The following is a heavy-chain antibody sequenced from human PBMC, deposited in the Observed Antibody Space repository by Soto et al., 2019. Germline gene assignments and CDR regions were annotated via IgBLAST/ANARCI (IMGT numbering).Heavy chain of an antibody. J-gene: IGHJ4*02. CDR1: GFTFDSHT. Sequence: QVQLVESGGGVVQPGRSLRLSCTACGFTFDSHTMHWVRQCPGKGLEWVALISFDGSLKYDSDSVKGRFSISRDNSKNTVFLEMNRLRPEDTAVYYCARAYSSSWNYLDYWGQGVQVIVSS. CDR2: ISFDGSLK. D-gene: IGHD6-13*01. V-gene: IGHV3-30*04. CDR3: ARAYSSSWNYLDY.